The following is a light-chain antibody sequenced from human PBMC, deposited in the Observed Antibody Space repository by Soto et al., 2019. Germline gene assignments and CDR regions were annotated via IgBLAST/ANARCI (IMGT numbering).Light chain of an antibody. Sequence: IVLTQSPATLSLPPGERATLSCRASQRISSYLGRYQQHHGQPPRPXIYDASNRATGIPARFSGSGSGTDTPITISRLEPEDFEVYDRQQRSYWPWTFGQGTKVDIK. CDR3: QQRSYWPWT. CDR1: QRISSY. V-gene: IGKV3-11*01. J-gene: IGKJ1*01. CDR2: DAS.